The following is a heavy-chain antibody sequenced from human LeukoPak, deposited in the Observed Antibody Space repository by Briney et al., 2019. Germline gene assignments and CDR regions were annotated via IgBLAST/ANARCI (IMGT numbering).Heavy chain of an antibody. V-gene: IGHV3-21*01. J-gene: IGHJ4*02. CDR1: GFTFSSYS. D-gene: IGHD2-2*02. CDR3: ARSCSSTSCYSDY. Sequence: GGSLRLSCAASGFTFSSYSMNWFRQAPGKGLEWVSSISSSSSYIYYADSVKGRFTISRDNAKNSLYLQMNSLRAEDTAVYYCARSCSSTSCYSDYWGQGTLVTVSS. CDR2: ISSSSSYI.